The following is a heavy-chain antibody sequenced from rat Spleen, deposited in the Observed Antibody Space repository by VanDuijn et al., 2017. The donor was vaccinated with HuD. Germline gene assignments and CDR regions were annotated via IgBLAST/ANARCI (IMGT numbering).Heavy chain of an antibody. D-gene: IGHD2-2*01. CDR1: GFTFSDYA. V-gene: IGHV5-17*01. J-gene: IGHJ3*01. CDR2: ILSDGTT. Sequence: EVQLVESGGGLVQPGRSLKLSCAVSGFTFSDYAMAWVRQAPKKGLEWVTTILSDGTTYYRDSVKGRFAISRDNTKSTLYLQMDSLRSEDTATYYCAETYGFAYWGQGTLVTVSS. CDR3: AETYGFAY.